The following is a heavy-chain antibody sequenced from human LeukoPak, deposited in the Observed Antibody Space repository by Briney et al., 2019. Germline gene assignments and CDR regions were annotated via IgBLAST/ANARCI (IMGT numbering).Heavy chain of an antibody. D-gene: IGHD1-1*01. J-gene: IGHJ4*02. CDR2: TKIKTDDGTP. Sequence: GGSLRLSCAASGFTFSSAWMNWMGWVRQAPGKGLEWVGLTKIKTDDGTPDYAALVEGRFTISRDDSKNTVYLEMNSLETEDTAVYYCISGGGTADYWGQGTLVSVSS. CDR3: ISGGGTADY. V-gene: IGHV3-15*01. CDR1: GFTFSSAW.